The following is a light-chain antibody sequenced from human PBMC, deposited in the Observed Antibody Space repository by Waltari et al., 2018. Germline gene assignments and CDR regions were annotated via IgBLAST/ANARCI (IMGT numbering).Light chain of an antibody. V-gene: IGLV1-44*01. CDR2: RNN. J-gene: IGLJ3*02. Sequence: QSVLTQPPSASGTPGQRVTISCSGRSSNIGSNTVNWYQQLPGTAPKLLIYRNNQRPEGVRDRFSGSKSGTSASLAISGLQSEDEADYYCAAWDDSLNGLWVFGGGTKLTVL. CDR1: SSNIGSNT. CDR3: AAWDDSLNGLWV.